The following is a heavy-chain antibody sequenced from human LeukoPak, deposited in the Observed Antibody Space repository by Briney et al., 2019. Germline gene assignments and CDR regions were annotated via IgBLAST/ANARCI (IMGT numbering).Heavy chain of an antibody. CDR1: GYSFTTYW. CDR3: ARHGNSHSTLFVDY. Sequence: GESLKISCEASGYSFTTYWIGWVRQMPGKGLGWMGIIYPGDSDTRYSPSFQGQVTISADKSISTAYLQWSSLKASDTAMYYCARHGNSHSTLFVDYWGQGTLVTVSS. D-gene: IGHD2-2*01. J-gene: IGHJ4*02. V-gene: IGHV5-51*01. CDR2: IYPGDSDT.